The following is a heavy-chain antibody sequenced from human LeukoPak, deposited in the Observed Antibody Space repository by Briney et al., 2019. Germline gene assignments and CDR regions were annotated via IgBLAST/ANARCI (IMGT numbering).Heavy chain of an antibody. D-gene: IGHD3-10*01. J-gene: IGHJ4*02. CDR3: VKVVSDYYGSGSYYKGLCDY. CDR2: ILYYRSNK. V-gene: IGHV3-30*18. Sequence: GGSLRLSCAASGFTFSSYCVHWVRRAPGKGVEWVGVILYYRSNKYYAHSVKGRYTISRDNSKNTVYLQMNSLRPEDTAVCYCVKVVSDYYGSGSYYKGLCDYWGQGRLITVSS. CDR1: GFTFSSYC.